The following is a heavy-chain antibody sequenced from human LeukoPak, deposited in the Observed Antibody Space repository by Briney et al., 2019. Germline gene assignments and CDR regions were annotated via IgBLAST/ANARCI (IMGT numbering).Heavy chain of an antibody. CDR1: GFTFSNAW. CDR3: TTPHTRDATPLY. Sequence: GGSLRLSCAASGFTFSNAWMSWVRQAPGKGLEWVGRIKSKTDGGTTDYAAPVKGRFTISRDDSKNTLYLQMNSLKTEDTAVYYCTTPHTRDATPLYWGQGTLVTVSS. CDR2: IKSKTDGGTT. V-gene: IGHV3-15*01. J-gene: IGHJ4*02.